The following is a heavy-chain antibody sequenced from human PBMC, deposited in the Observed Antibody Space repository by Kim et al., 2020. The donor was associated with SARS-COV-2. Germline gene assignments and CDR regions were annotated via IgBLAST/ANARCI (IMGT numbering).Heavy chain of an antibody. V-gene: IGHV4-59*01. Sequence: SETLSLTCTVSGGSISAYYWSWIRQPPGKGLEWIAYISYSGSTNYNPSLKGRVTISVDTSKNQFSLRLSSVTAADTAVYYCSRGMSGSFYYFDYWGQGTLVTVSS. CDR2: ISYSGST. J-gene: IGHJ4*02. CDR1: GGSISAYY. D-gene: IGHD6-13*01. CDR3: SRGMSGSFYYFDY.